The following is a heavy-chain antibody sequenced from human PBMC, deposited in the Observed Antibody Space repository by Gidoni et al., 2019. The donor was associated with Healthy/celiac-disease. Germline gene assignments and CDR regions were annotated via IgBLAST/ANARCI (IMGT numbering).Heavy chain of an antibody. J-gene: IGHJ3*02. D-gene: IGHD3-16*02. CDR1: GGTFSSYA. CDR2: IIPIFGTA. CDR3: ASERIMITFGGVIAPPDAFDI. Sequence: QVQLVQSGAEVKKPGSSVKVSCKASGGTFSSYATSWVRQAPGQGLEWMGGIIPIFGTANYAQKFQGRVTITADESTSTAYMELSSLRSEDTAVYYCASERIMITFGGVIAPPDAFDIWGQGTMVTVSS. V-gene: IGHV1-69*01.